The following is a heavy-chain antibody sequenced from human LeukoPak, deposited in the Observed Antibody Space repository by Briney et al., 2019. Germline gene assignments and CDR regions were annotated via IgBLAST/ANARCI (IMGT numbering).Heavy chain of an antibody. D-gene: IGHD4-17*01. J-gene: IGHJ4*02. CDR1: GFTFSIYS. CDR2: IGGTHSNI. Sequence: GGCLRLSCAASGFTFSIYSMNWVRQAPGMGLEWVSYIGGTHSNIYYADSVKGRFTISRDDAENSLYLQMNSLRDEDTAVYYCARDRDYAFDSWGQGTLVTVSS. CDR3: ARDRDYAFDS. V-gene: IGHV3-48*02.